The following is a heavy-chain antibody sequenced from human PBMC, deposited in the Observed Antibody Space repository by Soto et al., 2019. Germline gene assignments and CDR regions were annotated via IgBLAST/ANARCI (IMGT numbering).Heavy chain of an antibody. J-gene: IGHJ4*02. Sequence: QVQLVQSGAEVKKPGSSVKVSCKASGGTFSSYTISWVRQAPGQGLEWVGRIIPILGIANYAQKFQGRVTITADKSMSTAYMELSSLRSEDTAVYYCARGRITMTTTQVDYWGQGTLVTVSS. CDR1: GGTFSSYT. D-gene: IGHD3-22*01. CDR3: ARGRITMTTTQVDY. V-gene: IGHV1-69*02. CDR2: IIPILGIA.